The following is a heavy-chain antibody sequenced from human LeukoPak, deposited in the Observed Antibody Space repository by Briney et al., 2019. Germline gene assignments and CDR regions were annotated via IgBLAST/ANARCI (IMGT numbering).Heavy chain of an antibody. Sequence: ASVKVSCKPSGYTFSGYFVHWVRQAPGQGLEWMGRINAGSGDTEFAQKFQGRVTMTRDTFVSTAYMEVSGLTSDDTAVYYCARDQNLVSWGLDYFDYWGQGTLVTVSS. V-gene: IGHV1-2*06. J-gene: IGHJ4*02. D-gene: IGHD3-16*01. CDR1: GYTFSGYF. CDR2: INAGSGDT. CDR3: ARDQNLVSWGLDYFDY.